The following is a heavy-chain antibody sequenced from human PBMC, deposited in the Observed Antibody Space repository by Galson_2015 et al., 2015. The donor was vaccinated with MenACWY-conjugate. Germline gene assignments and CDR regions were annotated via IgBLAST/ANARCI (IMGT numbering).Heavy chain of an antibody. Sequence: SLRLSCAASGFTFRSYSMNWVRQAPGKGLEWLSSITTGSSSIFYADSVKGRFTMSRDNSKNSLYLQLNSLRADDTAVYFCARASNLADYVDPYDRRGKWATGTVLS. V-gene: IGHV3-21*01. CDR3: ARASNLADYVDPYDR. CDR2: ITTGSSSI. D-gene: IGHD4-17*01. CDR1: GFTFRSYS. J-gene: IGHJ6*04.